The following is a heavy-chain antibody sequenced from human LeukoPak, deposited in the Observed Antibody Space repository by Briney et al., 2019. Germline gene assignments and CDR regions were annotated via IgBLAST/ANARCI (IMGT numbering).Heavy chain of an antibody. D-gene: IGHD2-15*01. J-gene: IGHJ3*02. CDR1: GGSISSGGYY. CDR3: ARDVLPYWAFDI. CDR2: IYYSGST. V-gene: IGHV4-31*03. Sequence: TSSQTLSLTCTVSGGSISSGGYYWSWIRQHPGKGLEWIGYIYYSGSTYYNPSLKSRVTISVDTSKNQFSLKLSSVTAADTAVYYCARDVLPYWAFDIWGQGTMVTVSS.